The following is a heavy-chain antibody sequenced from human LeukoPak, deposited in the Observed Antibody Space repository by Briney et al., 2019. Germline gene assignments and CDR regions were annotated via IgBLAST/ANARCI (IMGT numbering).Heavy chain of an antibody. CDR3: AGVAATGGNWFDP. CDR2: INPSGGST. CDR1: GYTFTSYY. D-gene: IGHD2-15*01. Sequence: ASVKVSCKASGYTFTSYYMHWVRRAPGQGLEWMGIINPSGGSTSYAQKFQGRVTMTRDTSTSTVYMELSSLRSEDTAVYYCAGVAATGGNWFDPWGQGTLVTVSS. V-gene: IGHV1-46*01. J-gene: IGHJ5*02.